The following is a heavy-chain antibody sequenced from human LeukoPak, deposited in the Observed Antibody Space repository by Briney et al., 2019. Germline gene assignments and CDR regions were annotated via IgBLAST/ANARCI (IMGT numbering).Heavy chain of an antibody. CDR3: AKEGVTDIGVARSLYYFDY. CDR2: ISGGGYTT. V-gene: IGHV3-23*01. J-gene: IGHJ4*02. D-gene: IGHD6-19*01. Sequence: GGSLRLPCAASGFTFSSYAMSWVRQAPGKGLEWVSAISGGGYTTYYADSVRGRFTISRDNSKNTLFLQMNSLRAEDTAVYYCAKEGVTDIGVARSLYYFDYWGQGTLVTVSS. CDR1: GFTFSSYA.